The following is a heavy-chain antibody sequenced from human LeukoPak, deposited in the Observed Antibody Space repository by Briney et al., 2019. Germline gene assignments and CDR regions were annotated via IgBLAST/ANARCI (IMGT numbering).Heavy chain of an antibody. CDR1: GFTFSSYE. CDR2: IYTDSNI. V-gene: IGHV3-48*03. J-gene: IGHJ4*02. D-gene: IGHD2-21*01. CDR3: ARASNSPFDY. Sequence: GGSLRLSCAASGFTFSSYEMRWVRQAPGKGLEWVSHIYTDSNIYQADSVKGRFTISRDNAKNTLYLQMNSLRAEDTAVYYCARASNSPFDYWGQGTLVTVSS.